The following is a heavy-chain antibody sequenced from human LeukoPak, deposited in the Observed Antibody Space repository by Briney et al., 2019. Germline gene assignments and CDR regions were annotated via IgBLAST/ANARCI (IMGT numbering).Heavy chain of an antibody. CDR1: GFTFSSFW. V-gene: IGHV3-7*03. D-gene: IGHD3-9*01. Sequence: GGSLRLSCGVSGFTFSSFWMSWVRQPPGKGLEWVAKINQAGSEKCHVDSVKGRFTISRDNAKNSLYLQMNSLRAEDTAVYYCAKYDSGYSLDSWGHGILVTVSS. CDR3: AKYDSGYSLDS. CDR2: INQAGSEK. J-gene: IGHJ5*01.